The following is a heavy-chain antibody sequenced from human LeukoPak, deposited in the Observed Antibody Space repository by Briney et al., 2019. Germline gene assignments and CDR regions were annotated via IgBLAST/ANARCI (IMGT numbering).Heavy chain of an antibody. CDR2: FDPEDGET. J-gene: IGHJ1*01. V-gene: IGHV1-24*01. CDR3: ATPFVYGDYAYFQH. Sequence: ASVKVSCKVSGYTLTELSMHWVWQAPGKGLEWTGGFDPEDGETIYAQKFQGRVTMTEDTSTDTAYMELSSLRSEDTAVYYCATPFVYGDYAYFQHWGQGTLVTVSS. D-gene: IGHD4-17*01. CDR1: GYTLTELS.